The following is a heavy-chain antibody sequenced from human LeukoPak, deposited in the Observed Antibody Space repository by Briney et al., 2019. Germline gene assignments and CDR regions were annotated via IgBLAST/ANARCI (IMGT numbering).Heavy chain of an antibody. CDR3: ARDDSSGSTPYYFDF. V-gene: IGHV3-7*01. D-gene: IGHD3-22*01. CDR1: GFTFSSYW. CDR2: IKRDGSAK. J-gene: IGHJ4*02. Sequence: GGSLRLSCAASGFTFSSYWMGWVRQTPGKGLEWVANIKRDGSAKYYVDSVKGRFTISRDNAKNSLYLQMNSLRAEDTAVYYCARDDSSGSTPYYFDFWGQGTLVTVSS.